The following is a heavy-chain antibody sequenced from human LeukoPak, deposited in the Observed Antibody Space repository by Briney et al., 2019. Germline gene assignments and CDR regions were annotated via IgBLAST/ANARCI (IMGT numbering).Heavy chain of an antibody. D-gene: IGHD1-26*01. CDR2: ISGSGGST. Sequence: QPGGSLRLSCAASEFTFSSYVMSWVRQAPGKGLEWVSAISGSGGSTYYADSVKGRFTISRDNSKNTLYLQMNSLRAEDTAVYYCAIDKGMGEVGATCFDYWGQGTLVTVSS. J-gene: IGHJ4*02. CDR1: EFTFSSYV. V-gene: IGHV3-23*01. CDR3: AIDKGMGEVGATCFDY.